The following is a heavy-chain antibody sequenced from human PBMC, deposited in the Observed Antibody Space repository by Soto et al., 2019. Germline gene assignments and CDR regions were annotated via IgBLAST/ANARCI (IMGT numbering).Heavy chain of an antibody. CDR2: IFHTGST. CDR1: GGSITNNAYS. CDR3: ARGGIYCSGGNCYAGAQYTWFDP. V-gene: IGHV4-30-2*01. Sequence: SETLSLTCAVSGGSITNNAYSWSWIRQPPGKGLEWIGYIFHTGSTYYNPSLQSRVTLSVDRSKNQFSLQLSSVTAADTAVYYCARGGIYCSGGNCYAGAQYTWFDPWGHGTPVTVYS. J-gene: IGHJ5*02. D-gene: IGHD2-15*01.